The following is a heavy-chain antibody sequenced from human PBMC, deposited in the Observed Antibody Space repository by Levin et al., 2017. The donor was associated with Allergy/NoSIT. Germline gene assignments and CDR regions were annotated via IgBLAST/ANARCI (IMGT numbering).Heavy chain of an antibody. D-gene: IGHD3-22*01. V-gene: IGHV4-34*01. J-gene: IGHJ3*02. CDR2: INHSGST. CDR1: GGSFSGYY. Sequence: PSETLSLTCAVYGGSFSGYYWSWIRQPPGKGLEWIGEINHSGSTNYNPSLKSRVTISVDTSKNQFSLKLSSVTAADTAVYYCARGGPRHRYYYDSSGYHNAFDIWGQGTMVTVSS. CDR3: ARGGPRHRYYYDSSGYHNAFDI.